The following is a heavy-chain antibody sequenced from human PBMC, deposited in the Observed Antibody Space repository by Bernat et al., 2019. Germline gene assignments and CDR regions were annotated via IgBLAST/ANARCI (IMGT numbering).Heavy chain of an antibody. D-gene: IGHD3-10*01. J-gene: IGHJ5*02. CDR3: AKGSHGSGSYSWFDP. CDR2: ISGSGGST. V-gene: IGHV3-23*01. CDR1: GFTFSSYA. Sequence: EVQLLESGGGLVQPGGSLRLSCAASGFTFSSYAMSWVRQAPGKGLEWVSAISGSGGSTYYADSVKGRFTISRDNSKNTLYLQMNSLRTEDTAVYYCAKGSHGSGSYSWFDPWGQGTLVTVSS.